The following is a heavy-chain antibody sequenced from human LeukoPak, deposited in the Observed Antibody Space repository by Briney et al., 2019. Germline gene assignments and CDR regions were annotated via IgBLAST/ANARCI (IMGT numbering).Heavy chain of an antibody. D-gene: IGHD3-3*01. J-gene: IGHJ6*03. Sequence: SETLSLTCTVSGGSISSYYWSWIRQPPGKGLEWIGYIYYSGSTNYNPSLKSRVTISVDTSKNQFSLKLSSVTAADTAVYYCARDVQDYDFWSGYASQYYYMDVWGKGTTVTVSS. CDR1: GGSISSYY. CDR2: IYYSGST. CDR3: ARDVQDYDFWSGYASQYYYMDV. V-gene: IGHV4-59*01.